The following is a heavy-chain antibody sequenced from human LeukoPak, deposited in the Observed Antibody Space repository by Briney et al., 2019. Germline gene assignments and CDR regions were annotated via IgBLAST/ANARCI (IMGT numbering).Heavy chain of an antibody. D-gene: IGHD3-3*01. CDR2: IYYSGST. V-gene: IGHV4-59*01. CDR3: ASRYYDFWSGYYPFQH. J-gene: IGHJ1*01. Sequence: LETLSLTCTVSGGSISSYYWSWIRQPPGKGLEWIGYIYYSGSTNYNPSLKSRVTISVDTSKNQFSLKLSSVTAADTAVYYCASRYYDFWSGYYPFQHWGQGTLVTVSS. CDR1: GGSISSYY.